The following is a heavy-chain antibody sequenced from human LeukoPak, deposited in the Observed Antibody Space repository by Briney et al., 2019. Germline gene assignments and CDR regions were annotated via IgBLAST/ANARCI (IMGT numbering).Heavy chain of an antibody. J-gene: IGHJ6*03. CDR2: INHSGST. V-gene: IGHV4-34*01. D-gene: IGHD2-2*01. Sequence: SETLSLTCAVYGGSFSAYYWSWIRQPPGKGLEWIGEINHSGSTNYNPSLKSRVTISVDTSKNQFSLKLTSVTAADPAVYYCARGPHLVRHYMDVWGKGTTVIVSS. CDR3: ARGPHLVRHYMDV. CDR1: GGSFSAYY.